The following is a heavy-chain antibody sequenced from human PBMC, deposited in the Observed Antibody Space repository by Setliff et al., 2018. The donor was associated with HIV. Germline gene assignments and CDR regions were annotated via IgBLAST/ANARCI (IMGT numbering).Heavy chain of an antibody. CDR1: GGSFTGYY. CDR2: INHSGTT. Sequence: PSETLSLTCAVYGGSFTGYYWTWIRQPPGKGLEWIGEINHSGTTNHNPSLKSRVIISVDMSKNQFSLKVNSVTAADTAVYYCARGVVVVPAARDYYYYLGVWGKGTTVTVS. CDR3: ARGVVVVPAARDYYYYLGV. J-gene: IGHJ6*03. D-gene: IGHD2-2*01. V-gene: IGHV4-34*01.